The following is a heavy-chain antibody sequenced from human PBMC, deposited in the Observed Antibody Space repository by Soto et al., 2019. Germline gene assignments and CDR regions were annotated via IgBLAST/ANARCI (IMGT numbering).Heavy chain of an antibody. V-gene: IGHV1-46*01. CDR3: ARGGQVVVVTAALDY. J-gene: IGHJ4*02. D-gene: IGHD2-21*02. Sequence: QVQLMQSGAEVKKPGASVKVSCKASGDTFTDYYIHWVRQAPGQGLEWMGTVNPSGGHTTYAHHFLGRVTMTRDTSTSTLYMELTSLTSDDTAIYYCARGGQVVVVTAALDYWAQGTLVTVSS. CDR2: VNPSGGHT. CDR1: GDTFTDYY.